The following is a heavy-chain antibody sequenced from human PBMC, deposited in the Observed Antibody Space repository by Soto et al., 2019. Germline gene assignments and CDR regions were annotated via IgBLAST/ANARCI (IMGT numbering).Heavy chain of an antibody. Sequence: GGSLRLSCTASGFTFGDYAMNWFRQAPGKGLEWVGFIRSKAYGGTTEYAASVKGRFTISRDDSKSIAYLQMNSLKTEDTAVYYCSRFPPEYTKGGYYYYYGMDVGGQGTTFTVSS. CDR2: IRSKAYGGTT. CDR3: SRFPPEYTKGGYYYYYGMDV. J-gene: IGHJ6*02. V-gene: IGHV3-49*03. CDR1: GFTFGDYA. D-gene: IGHD2-8*01.